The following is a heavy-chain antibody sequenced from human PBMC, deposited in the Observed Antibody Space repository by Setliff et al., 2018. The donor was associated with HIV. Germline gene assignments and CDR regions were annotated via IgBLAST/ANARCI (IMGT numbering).Heavy chain of an antibody. V-gene: IGHV4-39*01. Sequence: SETLSLTCTVSGGSISSRDYFWGWLRQPPGKGLEWIGSLDYIGSTYYNPSLKSRVTISVVTSKNQFSLKLSSVTAADTAVYYCARHVDCSTTSCYARPYYFYYMDVWGKGTTVTVSS. CDR2: LDYIGST. CDR3: ARHVDCSTTSCYARPYYFYYMDV. D-gene: IGHD2-2*01. J-gene: IGHJ6*03. CDR1: GGSISSRDYF.